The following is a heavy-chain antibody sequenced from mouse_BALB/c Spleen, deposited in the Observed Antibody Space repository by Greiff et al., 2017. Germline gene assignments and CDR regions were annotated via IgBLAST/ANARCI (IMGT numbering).Heavy chain of an antibody. CDR2: IWAGGST. CDR3: ARDSGVRRAWFAY. D-gene: IGHD2-14*01. V-gene: IGHV2-9*02. CDR1: GFSLTSYG. Sequence: VNVVESGPGLVAPSQSLSITCTVSGFSLTSYGVHWVRQPPGKGLEWLGVIWAGGSTNYNSALMSRLSISKDNSKSQVFLKMNSLQTDDTAMYYCARDSGVRRAWFAYWGQGTLVTVSA. J-gene: IGHJ3*01.